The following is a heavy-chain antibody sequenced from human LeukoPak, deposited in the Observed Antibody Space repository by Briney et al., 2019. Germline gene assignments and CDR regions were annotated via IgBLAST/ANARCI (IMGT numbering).Heavy chain of an antibody. CDR3: ARVDQDSSGYYAPPSVFDY. V-gene: IGHV1-18*01. J-gene: IGHJ4*02. D-gene: IGHD3-22*01. Sequence: ASVKVSCKASGYTFTSYGISWVRQAPGQGLEWMGWISAYNGNTNYAQKLQGRVTMTTDTSTSTAYMELRSLRSDDTAVYYCARVDQDSSGYYAPPSVFDYWGQGTLVTVSS. CDR2: ISAYNGNT. CDR1: GYTFTSYG.